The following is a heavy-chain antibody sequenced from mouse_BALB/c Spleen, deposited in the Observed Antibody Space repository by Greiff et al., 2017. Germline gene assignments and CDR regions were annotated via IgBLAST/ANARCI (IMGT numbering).Heavy chain of an antibody. D-gene: IGHD1-1*01. V-gene: IGHV14-1*02. Sequence: LQQSGAELVRPGALVKLSCKASGFNIKDYYMHWVKQRPEQGLEWIGWIDPENGNTIYDPKFQGKASITADTSSNTAYLQLSSLTSEDTAVYYCARDPPYGSSSYWYFDVWGAGTTVTVSS. J-gene: IGHJ1*01. CDR3: ARDPPYGSSSYWYFDV. CDR2: IDPENGNT. CDR1: GFNIKDYY.